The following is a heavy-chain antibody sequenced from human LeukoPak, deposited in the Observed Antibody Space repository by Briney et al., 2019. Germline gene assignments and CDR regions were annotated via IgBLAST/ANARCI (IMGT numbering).Heavy chain of an antibody. J-gene: IGHJ6*04. CDR2: ISAYNGNT. Sequence: GASVTVSCKASGYTFTTYDINWVRQAPGQGLEWMGWISAYNGNTNYAQKLQGRVTMTTDTSTSTAYMELRSLRSDDTAVYYCARARIAARSPLDVWGKGTTVTVSS. V-gene: IGHV1-18*01. D-gene: IGHD6-6*01. CDR3: ARARIAARSPLDV. CDR1: GYTFTTYD.